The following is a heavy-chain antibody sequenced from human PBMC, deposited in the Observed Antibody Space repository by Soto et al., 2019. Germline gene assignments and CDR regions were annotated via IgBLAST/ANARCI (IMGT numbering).Heavy chain of an antibody. J-gene: IGHJ6*02. D-gene: IGHD4-17*01. Sequence: PXGSLKISCKGSGYSFTSYGIGWVRPMPGKGLEWMGIIYPGDSDTRYSPSFQGQVTISADKSISTAYLQWSSLKASDTAMYYCARSSLDYDYYYYGMDVWGQGTTVTVSS. CDR1: GYSFTSYG. CDR2: IYPGDSDT. V-gene: IGHV5-51*01. CDR3: ARSSLDYDYYYYGMDV.